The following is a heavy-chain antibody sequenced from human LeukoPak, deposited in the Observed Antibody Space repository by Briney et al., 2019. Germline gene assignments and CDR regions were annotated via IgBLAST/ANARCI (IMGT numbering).Heavy chain of an antibody. D-gene: IGHD3-22*01. CDR3: AKARYYYDSSGYYYFDY. J-gene: IGHJ4*02. CDR2: ISYDGTNK. V-gene: IGHV3-30-3*01. CDR1: GFTFSSYA. Sequence: GGSLRLSCAASGFTFSSYAMHWVRQAPGKGLEWVAVISYDGTNKYYVDSVKGRFTISRDNAKNTLYLQMNSLRAEDTAVYYCAKARYYYDSSGYYYFDYWGQGTLVTVSS.